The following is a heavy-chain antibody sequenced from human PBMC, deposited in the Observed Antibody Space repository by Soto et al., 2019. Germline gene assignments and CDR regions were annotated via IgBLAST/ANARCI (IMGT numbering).Heavy chain of an antibody. Sequence: ASGKVSCKASGYTFTGYYMHLLPQAPVQVLDLMGWINPNSGGTNYAQKLQGRVTMTRDPSISTAYMELSRLRSDDTAVYYCARDIDMDIVVEVAATAPGYWGQGTLVTVSS. CDR3: ARDIDMDIVVEVAATAPGY. CDR2: INPNSGGT. J-gene: IGHJ4*02. D-gene: IGHD2-15*01. V-gene: IGHV1-2*02. CDR1: GYTFTGYY.